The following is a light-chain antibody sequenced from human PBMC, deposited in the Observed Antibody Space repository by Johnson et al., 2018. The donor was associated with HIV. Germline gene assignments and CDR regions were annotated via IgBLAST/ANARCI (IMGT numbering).Light chain of an antibody. CDR3: GTWDSSIIAGGYV. J-gene: IGLJ1*01. CDR1: SSNIGTND. V-gene: IGLV1-51*02. CDR2: ENN. Sequence: HSVLTQPPSVSAAPGQKVTVSCSGSSSNIGTNDVSWYQQFPGAAPKLLIYENNKRPSGIPDRFSGSKSGTSATLGIPGLQTGDEADYCCGTWDSSIIAGGYVFGTGTKVTVL.